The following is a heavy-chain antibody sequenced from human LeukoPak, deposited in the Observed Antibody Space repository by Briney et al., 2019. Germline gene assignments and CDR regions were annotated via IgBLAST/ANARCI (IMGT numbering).Heavy chain of an antibody. CDR2: ISGSGGST. CDR3: ARGADGVSSNSRGWFDP. D-gene: IGHD2-15*01. Sequence: GGSLRLSCAASGFTFSSYAMSWVRQAPGKGLEWVSAISGSGGSTYYADSVKGRFTISRDNARNSLYLQMNTLRAEDTAVYSCARGADGVSSNSRGWFDPWGQGTLVTVSS. V-gene: IGHV3-23*01. J-gene: IGHJ5*02. CDR1: GFTFSSYA.